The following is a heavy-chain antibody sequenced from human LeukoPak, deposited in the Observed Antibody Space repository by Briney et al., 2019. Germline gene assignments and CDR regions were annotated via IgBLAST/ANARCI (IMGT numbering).Heavy chain of an antibody. Sequence: SDTLSLTCAVSGYSISSSNWWGWIRQPPGKGLEWIGYIYYSGSTYYNPSLKSRVTMSVDTSKNQFSLKLSSVTAVDTAVYYCARSPYDSIGYPYFDYWGQGTLVTVSS. CDR3: ARSPYDSIGYPYFDY. CDR2: IYYSGST. CDR1: GYSISSSNW. J-gene: IGHJ4*02. V-gene: IGHV4-28*01. D-gene: IGHD3-22*01.